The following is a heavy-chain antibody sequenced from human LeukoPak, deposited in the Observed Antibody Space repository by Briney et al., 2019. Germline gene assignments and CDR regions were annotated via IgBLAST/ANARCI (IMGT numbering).Heavy chain of an antibody. D-gene: IGHD1-1*01. CDR1: GDTFSNCV. J-gene: IGHJ5*02. CDR2: IIPKFDLT. V-gene: IGHV1-69*04. Sequence: SMKVSCKTSGDTFSNCVISWVRQAPGQGLEWMARIIPKFDLTKITQKFEGRVTITADTSTSTVYLELSNVRSDDTAIYYCTRDQNVRGVAAGMEGWFDPWGQGTLVTVSS. CDR3: TRDQNVRGVAAGMEGWFDP.